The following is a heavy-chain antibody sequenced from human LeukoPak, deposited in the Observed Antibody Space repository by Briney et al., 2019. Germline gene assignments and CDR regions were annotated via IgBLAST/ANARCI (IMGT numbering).Heavy chain of an antibody. V-gene: IGHV3-30*02. CDR2: IRDDGSNK. D-gene: IGHD2-15*01. Sequence: GGSLRLSCAASGFTFSSYWMSWVRQAPGKGLEWVSFIRDDGSNKYYADSLKGRFTISRDNSKNTLYLQMSSLRAEDTAVYYCANGLVAGTSHDSWGQGTLVTVSS. J-gene: IGHJ4*02. CDR1: GFTFSSYW. CDR3: ANGLVAGTSHDS.